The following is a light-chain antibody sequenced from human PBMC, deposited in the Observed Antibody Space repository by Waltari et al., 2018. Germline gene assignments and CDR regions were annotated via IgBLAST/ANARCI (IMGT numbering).Light chain of an antibody. Sequence: DIQMTQSPSSLSASVGDRVTITCRASQTISTSLNWYQHKPGKAPTLLIYAASNLQSGVPSRFSGSGSVTDFTLAISSLQPEDFATYFCQQSYSTPYTFGQGTKVEIK. CDR3: QQSYSTPYT. CDR2: AAS. V-gene: IGKV1-39*01. J-gene: IGKJ2*01. CDR1: QTISTS.